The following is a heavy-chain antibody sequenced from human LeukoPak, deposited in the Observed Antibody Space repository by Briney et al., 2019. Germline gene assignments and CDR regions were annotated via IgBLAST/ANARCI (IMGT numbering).Heavy chain of an antibody. Sequence: SETLSLTCTVSGGSISTYYWSWIRQPPGRGLEWIGYIYYSGSTNYNPSLKSRVTISVDTSKNQFSLKLSSVTAADTAVYYCARRPLFGVGATMGFDYWGQGTLVTVSS. D-gene: IGHD1-26*01. J-gene: IGHJ4*02. CDR3: ARRPLFGVGATMGFDY. CDR2: IYYSGST. CDR1: GGSISTYY. V-gene: IGHV4-59*08.